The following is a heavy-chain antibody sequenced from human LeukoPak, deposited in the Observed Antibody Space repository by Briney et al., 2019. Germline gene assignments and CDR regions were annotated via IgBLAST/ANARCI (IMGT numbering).Heavy chain of an antibody. J-gene: IGHJ4*02. CDR2: IYSGGST. Sequence: GGSLRLSCAASGFTFSSYAMSWVRQAPGKGLEWVSVIYSGGSTYYADSVKGRFTISRDNSKNTLYLQMNSLRAEDTAVYYCARRGYSGYELNYWGQGTLVTVSS. D-gene: IGHD5-12*01. CDR1: GFTFSSYA. CDR3: ARRGYSGYELNY. V-gene: IGHV3-53*01.